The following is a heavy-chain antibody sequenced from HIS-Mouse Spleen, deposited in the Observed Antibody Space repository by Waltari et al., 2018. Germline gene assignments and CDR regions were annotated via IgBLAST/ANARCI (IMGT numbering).Heavy chain of an antibody. D-gene: IGHD5-18*01. J-gene: IGHJ5*02. CDR1: GGSFIGYY. CDR3: ARDKRGYSYGSDWFDP. V-gene: IGHV4-34*01. CDR2: INHSGST. Sequence: QVQLQQWGAGLLKPSATLSLTCAVHGGSFIGYYWRWLRQPTGKGLEWIGEINHSGSTNYNPSLKSRVTISVDTSKNQFSLKLSSVTAADTAVYYCARDKRGYSYGSDWFDPWGQGTLVTVSS.